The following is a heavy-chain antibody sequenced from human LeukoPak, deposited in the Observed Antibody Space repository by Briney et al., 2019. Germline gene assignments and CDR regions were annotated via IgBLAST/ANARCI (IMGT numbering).Heavy chain of an antibody. Sequence: SETLSLTCTVSGGSISSYYWSWIRQPAGKGLEWIGRIYTSGSTNYNPSLKSRVTMSVDTSKNQFSLKLSSVTAADTAVYYCAREAEEHMVRGVWFDPWGQGTLVTVSS. J-gene: IGHJ5*02. D-gene: IGHD3-10*01. CDR3: AREAEEHMVRGVWFDP. CDR1: GGSISSYY. CDR2: IYTSGST. V-gene: IGHV4-4*07.